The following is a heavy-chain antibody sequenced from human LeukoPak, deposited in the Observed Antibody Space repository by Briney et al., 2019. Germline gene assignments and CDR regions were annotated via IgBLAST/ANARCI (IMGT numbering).Heavy chain of an antibody. V-gene: IGHV4-31*03. Sequence: SETLSLTCTVSGVSVSSSEDHWTWIRQHPGKGLEWIGYTSYSGYPDSNPSLKSRVTISLDRSKNQFSLKLSSVTAADTAVYYCAREGIYRPDSGSYSINDYWGQGTLVTVSS. CDR3: AREGIYRPDSGSYSINDY. D-gene: IGHD1-26*01. J-gene: IGHJ4*02. CDR1: GVSVSSSEDH. CDR2: TSYSGYP.